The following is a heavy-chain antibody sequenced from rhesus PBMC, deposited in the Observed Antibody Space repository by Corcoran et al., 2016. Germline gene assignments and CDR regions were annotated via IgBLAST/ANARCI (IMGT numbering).Heavy chain of an antibody. CDR1: GGSISSSY. D-gene: IGHD6-25*01. J-gene: IGHJ4*01. V-gene: IGHV4-169*01. Sequence: QLQLQESGPGLVKPSETLSVTCAVSGGSISSSYWSWIRQAPGKGLVWIGFISGGCSSTNSNPSLKGRVTLSVDTSMDQLSLKLTSVPTADPAVYYCARWGAAGGNDYWGQGVLVTVSS. CDR3: ARWGAAGGNDY. CDR2: ISGGCSST.